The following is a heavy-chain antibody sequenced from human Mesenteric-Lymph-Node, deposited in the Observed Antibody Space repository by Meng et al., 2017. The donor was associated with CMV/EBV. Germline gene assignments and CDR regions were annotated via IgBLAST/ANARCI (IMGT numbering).Heavy chain of an antibody. CDR1: GGSVSSGSYY. Sequence: SETLSLTCTVSGGSVSSGSYYWSWIRQPPGKGLEWIGYIYYSGSTNYNPSLKSRVTISVDTSKNQFSLKLSSVTAADTAVYYCARGTLGGRGDYFDYWGQGTLVTVSS. CDR2: IYYSGST. D-gene: IGHD3-10*01. CDR3: ARGTLGGRGDYFDY. J-gene: IGHJ4*02. V-gene: IGHV4-61*01.